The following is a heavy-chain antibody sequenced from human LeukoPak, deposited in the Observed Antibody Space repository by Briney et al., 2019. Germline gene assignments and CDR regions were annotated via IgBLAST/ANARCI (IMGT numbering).Heavy chain of an antibody. CDR2: IWYDGSNK. D-gene: IGHD6-6*01. CDR3: AKVASIAALGHFDY. CDR1: GFTFSSYG. Sequence: GRSLRLSCAASGFTFSSYGMHWVRQAPGKGLAWVAVIWYDGSNKYYADSVKGRFTISRDNSKNTLYLQMNSLRAEDTAVYYCAKVASIAALGHFDYWGQGTLVTVSS. J-gene: IGHJ4*02. V-gene: IGHV3-33*06.